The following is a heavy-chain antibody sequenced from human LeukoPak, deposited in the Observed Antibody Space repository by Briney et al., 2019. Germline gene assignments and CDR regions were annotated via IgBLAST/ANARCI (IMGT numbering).Heavy chain of an antibody. J-gene: IGHJ4*02. CDR2: ISAYNGNT. CDR1: GYTFTSYG. CDR3: ARGGTSYTIFGVVIILDY. Sequence: ASVKVSCKASGYTFTSYGISWVRQAPGQGLECMGWISAYNGNTNYAQKLQGRVTMTTDTSTSTAYMELRSLRSDDTAVYYCARGGTSYTIFGVVIILDYWGQGTLVTVSS. D-gene: IGHD3-3*01. V-gene: IGHV1-18*01.